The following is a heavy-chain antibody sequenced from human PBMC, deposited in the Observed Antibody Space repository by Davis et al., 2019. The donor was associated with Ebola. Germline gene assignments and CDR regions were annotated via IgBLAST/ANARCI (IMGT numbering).Heavy chain of an antibody. V-gene: IGHV3-30*02. Sequence: GESLKISCAASGFTFRSYGIHWVRQAPGKGLEWVAFIRYDGSKEYYVDSVKGRFTISRDNSKNKLYLQMNSLRAEDTAVYYCAKGKYCGGDCYPLVWYFDLWGRGTLVTVSS. CDR2: IRYDGSKE. D-gene: IGHD2-21*02. CDR3: AKGKYCGGDCYPLVWYFDL. CDR1: GFTFRSYG. J-gene: IGHJ2*01.